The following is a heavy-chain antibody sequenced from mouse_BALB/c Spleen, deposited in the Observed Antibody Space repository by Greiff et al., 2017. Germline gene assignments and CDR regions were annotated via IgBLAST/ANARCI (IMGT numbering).Heavy chain of an antibody. CDR2: IYPGDGDT. CDR3: ARKLPYWYFDV. Sequence: VMLVESGAELVRPGSSVKISCKASGYAFSSYWMNWVKQRPGQGLEWIGQIYPGDGDTNYNGKFKGKATLTADKSSSTAYMQLSSLTSEDSAVYFCARKLPYWYFDVWGAGTTVTVSS. V-gene: IGHV1-80*01. J-gene: IGHJ1*01. CDR1: GYAFSSYW.